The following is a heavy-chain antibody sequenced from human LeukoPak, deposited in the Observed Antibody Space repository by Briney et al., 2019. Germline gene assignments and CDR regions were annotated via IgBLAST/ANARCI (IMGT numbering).Heavy chain of an antibody. D-gene: IGHD3-10*01. CDR1: GYTFTSYD. CDR3: ARCLTKRYGSGSSNWFDP. J-gene: IGHJ5*02. V-gene: IGHV1-8*01. Sequence: ASVKVSCKASGYTFTSYDINWVRQATGQGLEWMGWMNPNSGNTGYAQKFQGRVTMTRNTSISTAYMELSSLRSEDTAVYYCARCLTKRYGSGSSNWFDPWGQGTLVTVSS. CDR2: MNPNSGNT.